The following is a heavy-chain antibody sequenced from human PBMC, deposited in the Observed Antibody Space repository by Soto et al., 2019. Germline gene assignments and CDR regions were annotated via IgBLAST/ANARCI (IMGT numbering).Heavy chain of an antibody. J-gene: IGHJ4*02. V-gene: IGHV4-61*01. CDR1: GGSVSGGTYY. Sequence: ATLSLTCTVSGGSVSGGTYYWSWIRQPPGKGLEWIGYMSNSGSANYNPSLKSRVTISVDSSKNQFSLKLSSVPAADTAVYFCARLLYYYDTAGYYFFDYWGQGIPVTVS. CDR2: MSNSGSA. D-gene: IGHD3-22*01. CDR3: ARLLYYYDTAGYYFFDY.